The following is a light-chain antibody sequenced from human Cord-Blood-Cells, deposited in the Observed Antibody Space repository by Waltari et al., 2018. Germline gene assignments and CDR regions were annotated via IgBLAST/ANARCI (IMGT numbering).Light chain of an antibody. CDR3: QQSYSTPFT. V-gene: IGKV1-39*01. CDR1: QRISSY. Sequence: DIQMTQSPSSVSASVGERVTITCRASQRISSYLNWYQQKPGKAPKLLIYAASSLQSGVPSRFSGSGSGTDFTLTISSLQPEDFATYYCQQSYSTPFTFGPGTKVDIK. J-gene: IGKJ3*01. CDR2: AAS.